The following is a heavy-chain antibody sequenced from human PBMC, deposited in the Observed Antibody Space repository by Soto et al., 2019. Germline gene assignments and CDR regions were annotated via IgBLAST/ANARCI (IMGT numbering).Heavy chain of an antibody. Sequence: QLQLRESGPGLVKPSETLSLTCTVSGGSISSSSYYWGWIRQPPGKGLEWIGSIYYSGSTYYNPSLNSRVTIAVDTSKNQFSLKLSSVTAADTAVYYCARDCSSTSCYGAFDYWGQGTLVTVSS. J-gene: IGHJ4*02. CDR1: GGSISSSSYY. CDR2: IYYSGST. D-gene: IGHD2-2*01. CDR3: ARDCSSTSCYGAFDY. V-gene: IGHV4-39*02.